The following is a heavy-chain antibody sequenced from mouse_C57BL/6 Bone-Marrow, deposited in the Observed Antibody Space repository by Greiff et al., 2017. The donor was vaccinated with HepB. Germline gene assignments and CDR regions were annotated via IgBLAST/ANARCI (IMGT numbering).Heavy chain of an antibody. CDR1: GYTFPDYY. Sequence: EVQLQQSGPELVKPGASVKISCKASGYTFPDYYMNWGKQSHGRSLDWIGDINPNNGGTSYNQKFKGKGTLTVAKSSSTAYMELRSLTSEDSAVYYCERSRDGYYVRYWYFDVWGTGTTVTVSS. J-gene: IGHJ1*03. D-gene: IGHD2-3*01. CDR3: ERSRDGYYVRYWYFDV. CDR2: INPNNGGT. V-gene: IGHV1-26*01.